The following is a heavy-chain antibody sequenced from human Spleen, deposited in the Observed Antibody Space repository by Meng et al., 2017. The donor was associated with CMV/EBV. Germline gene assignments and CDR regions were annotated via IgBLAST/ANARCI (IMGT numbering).Heavy chain of an antibody. CDR1: GFTFSRYW. CDR3: ARDEMTIFGVFPGMDV. CDR2: IKQDGSEK. D-gene: IGHD3-3*01. J-gene: IGHJ6*02. Sequence: GGSLRLSCAASGFTFSRYWMSWVRQAPGKGLEWVANIKQDGSEKYYVDSVKGRFTISRDNGKNSLYLQMNSLRAEDTAVYYCARDEMTIFGVFPGMDVWGQGTTVTVSS. V-gene: IGHV3-7*03.